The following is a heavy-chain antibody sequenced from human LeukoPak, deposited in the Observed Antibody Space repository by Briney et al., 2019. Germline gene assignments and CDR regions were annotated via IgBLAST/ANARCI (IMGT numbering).Heavy chain of an antibody. Sequence: GGSLRLSCAASGFTFSSYWMSWVRQAPGKGLEWVANIKQDGSEKYYVDSVKGRFTISRDNAKNSLYLQMNSLRAEDTAVYYCARSITMVRGVTFDYWGQGTLVTVSS. D-gene: IGHD3-10*01. CDR1: GFTFSSYW. CDR2: IKQDGSEK. J-gene: IGHJ4*02. V-gene: IGHV3-7*01. CDR3: ARSITMVRGVTFDY.